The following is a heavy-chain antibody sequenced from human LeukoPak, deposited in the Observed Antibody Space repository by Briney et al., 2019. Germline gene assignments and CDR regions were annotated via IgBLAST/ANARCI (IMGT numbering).Heavy chain of an antibody. Sequence: GASVKVSCKASGGTFSSYAISWVRQAPGQGLEWMGWISAYNGNTNYAQKLQGRVTMTTDTSTSTAYMELGSLRSDDTAVYYCARERRAANNWFDPWGQGTLVTVSS. J-gene: IGHJ5*02. V-gene: IGHV1-18*01. CDR2: ISAYNGNT. CDR1: GGTFSSYA. CDR3: ARERRAANNWFDP. D-gene: IGHD2-15*01.